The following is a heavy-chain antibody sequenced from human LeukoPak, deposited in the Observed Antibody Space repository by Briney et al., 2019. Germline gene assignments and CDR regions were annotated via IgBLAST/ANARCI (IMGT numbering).Heavy chain of an antibody. CDR1: GFTFSSYA. CDR3: AKRYSSGIRGFDY. Sequence: PGGSLRLSCATPGFTFSSYAMHWVRQAPGKGLEWVSAIGTSGGSTYYAGSVKGRFTISRDNSKNTLYLQMNSPRAEDTAVYYCAKRYSSGIRGFDYWGQGTLVTVSS. D-gene: IGHD2-15*01. V-gene: IGHV3-23*01. CDR2: IGTSGGST. J-gene: IGHJ4*02.